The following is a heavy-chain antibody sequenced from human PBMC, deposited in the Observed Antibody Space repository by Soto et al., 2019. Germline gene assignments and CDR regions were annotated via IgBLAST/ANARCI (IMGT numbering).Heavy chain of an antibody. Sequence: QVQLVQSGAEVKKPGASVKVSCKASGYTFTSYAMHWVRQAPGQRLEWMGWINAGNGNTKYSQKFQGRVTITRDTSASTAYMELSSLRSEDTAVYYCARDXXXXXXXXPYRYYYYGMDVWGQGTTVTVSS. CDR2: INAGNGNT. CDR1: GYTFTSYA. CDR3: ARDXXXXXXXXPYRYYYYGMDV. J-gene: IGHJ6*02. V-gene: IGHV1-3*01.